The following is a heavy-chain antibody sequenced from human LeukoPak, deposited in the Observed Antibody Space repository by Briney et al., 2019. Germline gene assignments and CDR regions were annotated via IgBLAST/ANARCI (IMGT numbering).Heavy chain of an antibody. CDR1: GGSISSYY. CDR2: IYYSGST. D-gene: IGHD6-19*01. Sequence: SETLSLTCTVSGGSISSYYWSWIRQPPGKGLEWIGYIYYSGSTNYNPSLKSRVTISVDTSKNQFSLKLSSVTAADTAVYYCARGGTTGYSSGWVFDYWGQGTLVTVSS. J-gene: IGHJ4*02. V-gene: IGHV4-59*12. CDR3: ARGGTTGYSSGWVFDY.